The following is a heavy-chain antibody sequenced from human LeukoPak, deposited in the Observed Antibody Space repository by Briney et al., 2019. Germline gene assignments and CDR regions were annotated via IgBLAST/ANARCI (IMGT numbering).Heavy chain of an antibody. CDR2: ISWNSGGI. CDR3: ARDIRRYYDSSGYPDY. V-gene: IGHV3-9*01. J-gene: IGHJ4*02. Sequence: QPGRSLRLSCAASGFTFDDYAMHWVRQPPGKGLEWVSGISWNSGGIGYADSVKGRFTISRDNAKNSLYLQMNSLRTEDTALYYCARDIRRYYDSSGYPDYWGQGTLVTVSS. D-gene: IGHD3-22*01. CDR1: GFTFDDYA.